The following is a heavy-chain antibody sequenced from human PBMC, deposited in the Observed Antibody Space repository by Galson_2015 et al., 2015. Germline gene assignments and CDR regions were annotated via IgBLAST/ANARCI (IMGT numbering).Heavy chain of an antibody. V-gene: IGHV1-8*01. CDR3: ARSYSDETSGYDS. J-gene: IGHJ4*02. D-gene: IGHD3-22*01. CDR2: MNSNSGYT. Sequence: SVKVSCKASGYTFISYDINWVRQATGQGLEWMGWMNSNSGYTGYGQKFQGRVTMTRNTSISTAYMELTSLRSEDTAVYYCARSYSDETSGYDSWGQGALVTVSS. CDR1: GYTFISYD.